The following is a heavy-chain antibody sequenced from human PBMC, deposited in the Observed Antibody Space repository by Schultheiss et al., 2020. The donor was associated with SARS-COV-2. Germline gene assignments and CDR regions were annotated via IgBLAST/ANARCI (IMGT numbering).Heavy chain of an antibody. Sequence: GGSLRLSCAASGFTFSSYAMHWVRQAPGKGLEWVAVISYDGSNKYYADSVKGRFTISRDNSKNTLYLQMNSLRAEDTAVYYCAKSGGYSYGVDVEPWGQGTLVTVSS. CDR3: AKSGGYSYGVDVEP. D-gene: IGHD5-18*01. V-gene: IGHV3-30*07. J-gene: IGHJ5*02. CDR1: GFTFSSYA. CDR2: ISYDGSNK.